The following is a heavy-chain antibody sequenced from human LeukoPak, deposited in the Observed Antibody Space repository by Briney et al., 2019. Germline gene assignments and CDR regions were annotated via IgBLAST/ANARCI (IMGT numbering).Heavy chain of an antibody. CDR1: GVSTSSDY. CDR3: ARRTYDDERGGYYYGRGWFAP. J-gene: IGHJ5*02. CDR2: HYYGGDS. Sequence: SETLSLTCNVSGVSTSSDYWTWLRPTPGKGLEWIGHHYYGGDSNDHHSLRSRTTISVNTPKTQVPQNRSPVTAADPAVYYGARRTYDDERGGYYYGRGWFAPWGQGTLVTVSS. V-gene: IGHV4-59*08. D-gene: IGHD3-22*01.